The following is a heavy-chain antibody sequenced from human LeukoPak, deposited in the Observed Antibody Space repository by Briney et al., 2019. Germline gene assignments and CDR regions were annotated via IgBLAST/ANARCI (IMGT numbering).Heavy chain of an antibody. V-gene: IGHV4-59*12. CDR1: GGSISNYY. J-gene: IGHJ4*02. D-gene: IGHD2-15*01. CDR2: IYYSGST. CDR3: ARLCSGGSCYVDF. Sequence: SQTLSLTCTVSGGSISNYYWSWIRQPPGKGLEWIGYIYYSGSTNYNPSLKSRVTISVDTSKNQFSLKLRSVSAADTAVYYCARLCSGGSCYVDFWGQGTLVTVSS.